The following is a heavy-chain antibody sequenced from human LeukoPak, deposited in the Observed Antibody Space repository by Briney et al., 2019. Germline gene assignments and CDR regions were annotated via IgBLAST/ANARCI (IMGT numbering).Heavy chain of an antibody. J-gene: IGHJ3*02. CDR3: ARLVVVTAIFSAFDI. CDR1: GGSISSYY. CDR2: IYYSGST. V-gene: IGHV4-59*01. Sequence: ASETLSLTCAVSGGSISSYYWSWIRQPPGKGLEWIGYIYYSGSTNYNPSLKSRVTISVDTSKNQFSLKLSSVTAADTAVYYCARLVVVTAIFSAFDIWGQGTMVTVSS. D-gene: IGHD2-21*02.